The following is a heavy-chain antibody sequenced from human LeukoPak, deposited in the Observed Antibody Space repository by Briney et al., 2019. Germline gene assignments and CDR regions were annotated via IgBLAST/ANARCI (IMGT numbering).Heavy chain of an antibody. CDR1: GGSISSYY. Sequence: PSETLSLTCTVSGGSISSYYWSWIRQPAGKGLEWIGRIYTSGSTNYNPSLKSRVTMSVDTSKNQFSLKLSSVTAADTAVYYCARDPAKWELIANDAFDIWGQGTMVTVSS. D-gene: IGHD1-26*01. CDR3: ARDPAKWELIANDAFDI. J-gene: IGHJ3*02. V-gene: IGHV4-4*07. CDR2: IYTSGST.